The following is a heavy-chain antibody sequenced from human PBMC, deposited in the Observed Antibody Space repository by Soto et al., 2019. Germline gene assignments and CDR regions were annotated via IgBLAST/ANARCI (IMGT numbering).Heavy chain of an antibody. CDR2: ISGSGGST. D-gene: IGHD6-19*01. Sequence: PVGSLRLSCAASGFTFSSYAMSWVRQAPGKGLEWVSAISGSGGSTYCADSVRGRFTISRDNSKNTLYLQMNSLRAEDTAVYYCAKFRVAGTDYYYYYGMDVWGQGTTVTVSS. CDR3: AKFRVAGTDYYYYYGMDV. J-gene: IGHJ6*02. V-gene: IGHV3-23*01. CDR1: GFTFSSYA.